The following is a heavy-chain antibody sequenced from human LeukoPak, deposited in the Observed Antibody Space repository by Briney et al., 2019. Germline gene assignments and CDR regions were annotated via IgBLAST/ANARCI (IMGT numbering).Heavy chain of an antibody. D-gene: IGHD2-2*01. CDR2: IYYNGAT. CDR1: GGSISNYY. Sequence: SETLSLTCPVSGGSISNYYWTWIRQPPGKGLEWIGSIYYNGATNYNPSLKSRVTMSVDTSKNQFSLKLSPVTAADTAVYYCARDAQSSTWYDSWGQGTLVTVSP. V-gene: IGHV4-59*01. J-gene: IGHJ5*01. CDR3: ARDAQSSTWYDS.